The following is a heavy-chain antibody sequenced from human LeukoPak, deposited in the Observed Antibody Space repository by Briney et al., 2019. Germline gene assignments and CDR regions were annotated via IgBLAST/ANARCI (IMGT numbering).Heavy chain of an antibody. CDR1: GYTFTSYG. CDR2: ISAYNGYT. CDR3: ARDKGGSFPGSFDY. Sequence: ASVKVSCKASGYTFTSYGINWVRQAPGQGLEWMGWISAYNGYTNYAQKLQGRVTMTTDTSTNTAYMELRSLRSDDTAVYYCARDKGGSFPGSFDYWGQGTLVTVSS. J-gene: IGHJ4*02. D-gene: IGHD1-26*01. V-gene: IGHV1-18*01.